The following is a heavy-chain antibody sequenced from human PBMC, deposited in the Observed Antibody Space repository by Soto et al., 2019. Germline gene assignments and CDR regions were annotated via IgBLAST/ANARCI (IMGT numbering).Heavy chain of an antibody. D-gene: IGHD3-9*01. V-gene: IGHV3-23*01. J-gene: IGHJ6*03. Sequence: GGSLRLSCAASGFTFSSYAMSWVRQAPGKGLEWVSAISGSGGSTYYADSVKGRFTISRDNSKNTLYLQMNSLRAEDTAVYYCAKDTPSFYDILTVYYMDVGGKGTTVTVS. CDR3: AKDTPSFYDILTVYYMDV. CDR1: GFTFSSYA. CDR2: ISGSGGST.